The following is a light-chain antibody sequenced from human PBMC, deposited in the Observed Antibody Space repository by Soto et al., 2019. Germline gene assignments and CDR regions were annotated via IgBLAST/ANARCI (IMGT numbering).Light chain of an antibody. CDR3: SSYTSSNTLV. CDR1: SSDVGAYNY. J-gene: IGLJ2*01. Sequence: QSALTQPASVSGSPGQSSTISCTGTSSDVGAYNYVSWYQQHPGKAPKLMIFEVSDRPSGVSNRFSGSKSGNTASLTISGLQAEDEADYYCSSYTSSNTLVFGGGTKLTV. CDR2: EVS. V-gene: IGLV2-14*01.